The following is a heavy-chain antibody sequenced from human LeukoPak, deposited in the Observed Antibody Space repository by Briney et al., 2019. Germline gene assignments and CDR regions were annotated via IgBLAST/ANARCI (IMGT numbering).Heavy chain of an antibody. CDR3: AKGGAGYCSSTSCLYYFDY. CDR1: GFTFSSYG. D-gene: IGHD2-2*01. CDR2: IWYDGSNK. J-gene: IGHJ4*02. V-gene: IGHV3-33*06. Sequence: PGGSLRLSCAASGFTFSSYGMHWVRQAPGKGLEWVAVIWYDGSNKYYADSVKGRFTISRDNSKNTPYLQMNSLRAEDTAVYYCAKGGAGYCSSTSCLYYFDYWGQGTLVTVSS.